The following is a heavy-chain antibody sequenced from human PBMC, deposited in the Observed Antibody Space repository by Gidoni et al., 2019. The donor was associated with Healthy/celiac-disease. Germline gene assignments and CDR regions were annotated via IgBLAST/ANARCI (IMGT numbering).Heavy chain of an antibody. D-gene: IGHD2-15*01. J-gene: IGHJ4*02. Sequence: QLQLQESGPGLVKPSETLSLTCTVSGGSISSSSYYWGWIRQPPGKGLEWIGSIYYRGSTYYNPSLKSRVTISVDTSKNQFSLKLSSVTAADTAVYYCARQGKYCSGGSCYSTFDYWGQGTLVTVSS. V-gene: IGHV4-39*01. CDR3: ARQGKYCSGGSCYSTFDY. CDR1: GGSISSSSYY. CDR2: IYYRGST.